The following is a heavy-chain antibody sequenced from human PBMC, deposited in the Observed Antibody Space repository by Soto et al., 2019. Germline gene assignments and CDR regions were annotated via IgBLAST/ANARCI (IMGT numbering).Heavy chain of an antibody. CDR3: ARDGRGSWFFDY. CDR2: IYSGGST. D-gene: IGHD6-13*01. J-gene: IGHJ4*02. CDR1: GFTVSSNY. Sequence: EVQLVESGGGLVQPGGSLRLSCAASGFTVSSNYMSWVCQAPGKGLEWVSVIYSGGSTYYADSVKGRFTISRDNSKNTLYLQMNSLRAEETAVYYCARDGRGSWFFDYWGQGTLVTVSS. V-gene: IGHV3-66*01.